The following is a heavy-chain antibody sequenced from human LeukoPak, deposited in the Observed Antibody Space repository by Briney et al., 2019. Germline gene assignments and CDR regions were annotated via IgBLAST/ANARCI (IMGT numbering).Heavy chain of an antibody. J-gene: IGHJ4*02. CDR1: GFTFDDYG. CDR2: INWNGGRS. Sequence: GGSLRLSCAASGFTFDDYGMNWVRQAPGKGLEWVSGINWNGGRSGYADSVKGRFTISRDNAKNSLYLQMNSLRAEDTALYYCATAPNKYGSRLDYWGQGTLVTVSS. V-gene: IGHV3-20*04. D-gene: IGHD3-10*01. CDR3: ATAPNKYGSRLDY.